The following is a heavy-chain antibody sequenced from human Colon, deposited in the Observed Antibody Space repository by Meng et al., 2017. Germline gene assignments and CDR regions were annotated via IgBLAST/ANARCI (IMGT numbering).Heavy chain of an antibody. D-gene: IGHD3-16*01. Sequence: VQLVESGVGFVQPGGSLRLSCAASGFTFSDYYMTWIRQAPGKGLEWLSYISSSGDNTYYAESVRGRFTISRDNAKNSVFLHMNSLSADDTAVYYCVRSRTTEITKYYFDYWGQGTVVTVSS. V-gene: IGHV3-11*01. CDR2: ISSSGDNT. CDR3: VRSRTTEITKYYFDY. J-gene: IGHJ4*02. CDR1: GFTFSDYY.